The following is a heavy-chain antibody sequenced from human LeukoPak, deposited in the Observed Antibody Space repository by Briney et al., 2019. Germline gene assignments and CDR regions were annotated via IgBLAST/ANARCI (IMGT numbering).Heavy chain of an antibody. V-gene: IGHV3-48*02. CDR2: IDSSGSTI. CDR1: GFTFSTYS. Sequence: PGGSLRLSCAASGFTFSTYSMNWVRQAPGKGPEWLSYIDSSGSTIYYADTVKGRFTISRDNAKNSLYLQMNSLRDEDTAVYYCARPRAQGVYSDYDFDHWGQGTLVTVSS. CDR3: ARPRAQGVYSDYDFDH. D-gene: IGHD5-12*01. J-gene: IGHJ4*02.